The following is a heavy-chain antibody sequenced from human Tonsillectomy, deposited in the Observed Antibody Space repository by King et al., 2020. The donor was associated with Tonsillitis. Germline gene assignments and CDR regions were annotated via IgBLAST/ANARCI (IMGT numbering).Heavy chain of an antibody. J-gene: IGHJ3*02. V-gene: IGHV4-39*01. Sequence: QLQESGPGLVKPSETLSLTCTVSGGSISSSTNHWGWIRQPPGKGLEWIGSMSYGGRTYHNPSLKSRVSISVDTSKNQFFLNLSSVTAADTAVYYCARVYDRSGYNDRGAFDMWGQGTMVIVSS. CDR1: GGSISSSTNH. D-gene: IGHD3-22*01. CDR3: ARVYDRSGYNDRGAFDM. CDR2: MSYGGRT.